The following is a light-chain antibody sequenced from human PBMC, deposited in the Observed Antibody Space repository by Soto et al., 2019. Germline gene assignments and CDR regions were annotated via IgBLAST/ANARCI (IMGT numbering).Light chain of an antibody. CDR2: DVS. CDR1: SSDVGGYNY. Sequence: QSALTQLRSVSGSPGQSVTISCTGTSSDVGGYNYVSWYQQHPGKAPKLMIYDVSKRPSGVPDRFSGSKSGNTASLTISGLQAEDEADYYCCSYAGSYTFGLFGGGTKLTV. CDR3: CSYAGSYTFGL. J-gene: IGLJ2*01. V-gene: IGLV2-11*01.